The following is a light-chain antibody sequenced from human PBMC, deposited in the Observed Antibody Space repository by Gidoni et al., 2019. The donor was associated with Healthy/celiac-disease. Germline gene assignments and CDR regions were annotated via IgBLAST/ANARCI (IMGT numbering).Light chain of an antibody. V-gene: IGKV1-39*01. CDR2: AAS. CDR3: RQSYRTPPWT. Sequence: DIQMTQSPSSLSASVGDRVTITCRASQRISSYLNWYQQKPWKAPKLLIYAASSLQSGVPSRFSGSGSGTDFTLTISSLQPEDFATYYCRQSYRTPPWTFGQGTKVEIK. CDR1: QRISSY. J-gene: IGKJ1*01.